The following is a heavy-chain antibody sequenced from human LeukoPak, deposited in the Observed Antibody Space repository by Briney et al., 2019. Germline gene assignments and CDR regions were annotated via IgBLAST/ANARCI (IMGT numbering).Heavy chain of an antibody. J-gene: IGHJ4*02. Sequence: SETLSLTCTVSGDSISTYHWNWIRKHPGKGLEWIGYMQSTGNSNYNPSLKNRVNIFVDMSKNHFVLNLRSVTAADTAVYYCARDKRHSYGRYFDPWGQGMLVTFSS. CDR2: MQSTGNS. V-gene: IGHV4-59*01. CDR3: ARDKRHSYGRYFDP. CDR1: GDSISTYH. D-gene: IGHD5-18*01.